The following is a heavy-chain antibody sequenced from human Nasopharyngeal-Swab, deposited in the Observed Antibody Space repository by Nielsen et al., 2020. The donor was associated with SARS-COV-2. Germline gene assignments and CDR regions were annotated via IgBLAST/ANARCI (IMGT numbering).Heavy chain of an antibody. CDR3: AKDYSYGYSDYYYYYMDV. CDR1: GFTFSSYG. D-gene: IGHD5-18*01. Sequence: GGSLRLSCAASGFTFSSYGMQWVRQAQGKGQEGVAVISHDGSNKYYADSVKGRFTISRDNSKNTLYLQMNSLRAEDTAVYYCAKDYSYGYSDYYYYYMDVWGKGTTVTVSS. J-gene: IGHJ6*03. V-gene: IGHV3-30*18. CDR2: ISHDGSNK.